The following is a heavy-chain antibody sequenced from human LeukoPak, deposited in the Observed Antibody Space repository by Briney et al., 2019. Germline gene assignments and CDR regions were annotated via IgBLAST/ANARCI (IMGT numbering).Heavy chain of an antibody. D-gene: IGHD3-10*01. CDR1: GFTFSSYA. V-gene: IGHV3-49*04. CDR3: TRGDHSGSGSYYLDY. CDR2: IRSKAYGGTT. Sequence: GGSLRLSCAASGFTFSSYAMSWVRQAPGKGLEWVGFIRSKAYGGTTQYAASVKGRFTISTDDSKSIAYLQTNSLKTEDTAVYYCTRGDHSGSGSYYLDYWGQGTLVTVSS. J-gene: IGHJ4*02.